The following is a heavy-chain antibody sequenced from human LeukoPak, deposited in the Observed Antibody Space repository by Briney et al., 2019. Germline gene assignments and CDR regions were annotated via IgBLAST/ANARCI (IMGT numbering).Heavy chain of an antibody. CDR1: GFTFAGHY. Sequence: GGSLRLSCAASGFTFAGHYMDSVRQAPGKGLEWVGRIRNKANSYTTEYAASVKGRFTISRDDSKNSLYLQMNSLKCEDTAVYYCAREWDSGSYLVGYCDYRGQGTLVTVSS. CDR2: IRNKANSYTT. V-gene: IGHV3-72*01. CDR3: AREWDSGSYLVGYCDY. J-gene: IGHJ4*02. D-gene: IGHD1-26*01.